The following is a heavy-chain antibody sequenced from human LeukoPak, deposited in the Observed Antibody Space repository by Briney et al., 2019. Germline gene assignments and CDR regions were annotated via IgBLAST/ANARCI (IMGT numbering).Heavy chain of an antibody. Sequence: SETLSLTCTVSGGSISSYYWSWIRQPAGKGLEWIGRFYTSDNTNYKPSLKSRVTMSADTSKNQFSLTLSSVTAADTAVYYCAREVSRDAGARYFDLWGRGTLVTVSS. D-gene: IGHD1-14*01. CDR3: AREVSRDAGARYFDL. V-gene: IGHV4-4*07. CDR2: FYTSDNT. CDR1: GGSISSYY. J-gene: IGHJ2*01.